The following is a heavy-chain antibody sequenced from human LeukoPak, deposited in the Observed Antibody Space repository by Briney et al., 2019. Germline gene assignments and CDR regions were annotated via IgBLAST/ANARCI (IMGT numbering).Heavy chain of an antibody. J-gene: IGHJ3*02. Sequence: PGGSLRLSCAASGFTVSSNYMNWVRQAPGKGPEWVSIVYSGGSTYYADSVKGRFTISRDNADNTLYLQMKSLRAEDTAVYYCGGVAPQGSSTYYAFDIWGQGAVVTVSS. CDR3: GGVAPQGSSTYYAFDI. V-gene: IGHV3-53*01. D-gene: IGHD2-21*01. CDR2: VYSGGST. CDR1: GFTVSSNY.